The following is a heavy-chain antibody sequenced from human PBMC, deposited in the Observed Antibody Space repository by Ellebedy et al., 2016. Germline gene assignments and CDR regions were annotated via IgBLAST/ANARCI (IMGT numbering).Heavy chain of an antibody. Sequence: GESLKISCAASGFIFSNYVMYWVRQAPGKGLEWVAVISYDGGNKYYADSVKGRFTISRDNSKNTLYLQMNSLRAEDTAVYYCARAYGSGTSEYFYGMDVWGQGTTVTISS. J-gene: IGHJ6*02. CDR3: ARAYGSGTSEYFYGMDV. CDR1: GFIFSNYV. V-gene: IGHV3-30-3*01. CDR2: ISYDGGNK. D-gene: IGHD3-10*01.